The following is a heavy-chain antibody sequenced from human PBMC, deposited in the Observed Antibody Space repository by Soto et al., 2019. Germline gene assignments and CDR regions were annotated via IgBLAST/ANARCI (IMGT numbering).Heavy chain of an antibody. Sequence: QVQLVQSGAEVRKPWASVKVSCKTSGYTFSRSGISWVRQAPGQGLEWMGWSSTYNGDANYAHKLQGRVTMTTDTSTSTAFMELGSLTSDDTAVYYCARSGSLPYYYYGLDVWGQGTTVTVSS. CDR3: ARSGSLPYYYYGLDV. CDR2: SSTYNGDA. D-gene: IGHD1-26*01. J-gene: IGHJ6*02. CDR1: GYTFSRSG. V-gene: IGHV1-18*01.